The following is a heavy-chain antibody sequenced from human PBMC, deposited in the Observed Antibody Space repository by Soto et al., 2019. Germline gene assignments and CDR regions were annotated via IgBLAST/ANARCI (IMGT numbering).Heavy chain of an antibody. J-gene: IGHJ6*02. CDR1: GFTFSSYG. Sequence: GGSLRLSCAASGFTFSSYGMHWVRQAPGKGLEWVAVISYDGSNKYYADSVKGRFTISRDNSKNTLYLQMNSLRAEDTAVYYCAKDGKKQQRPNYYYYGMDVWGQGTKVTVSS. CDR2: ISYDGSNK. D-gene: IGHD6-13*01. CDR3: AKDGKKQQRPNYYYYGMDV. V-gene: IGHV3-30*18.